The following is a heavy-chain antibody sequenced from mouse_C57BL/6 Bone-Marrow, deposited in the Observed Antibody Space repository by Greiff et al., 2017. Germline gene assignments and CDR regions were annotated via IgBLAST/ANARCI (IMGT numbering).Heavy chain of an antibody. Sequence: QVQLQQPGAELVKPGASVKLSCKASGYTFTSYWMQWVKQRPGQGLEWIGEIDPSDSYTNYNQKFKGKATLTVDTSSSTAYMQLSSLTSEDSAVYYCARRVGRLLRDYAMDYWGQGTSVTVSS. CDR3: ARRVGRLLRDYAMDY. D-gene: IGHD2-3*01. CDR2: IDPSDSYT. J-gene: IGHJ4*01. CDR1: GYTFTSYW. V-gene: IGHV1-50*01.